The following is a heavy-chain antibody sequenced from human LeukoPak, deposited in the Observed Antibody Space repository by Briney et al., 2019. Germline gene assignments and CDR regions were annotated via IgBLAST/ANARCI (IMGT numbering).Heavy chain of an antibody. V-gene: IGHV1-69*05. Sequence: SVKVSCKASGGTFSSYAISWVRQAPGQGLEWMGGIIPIFGTANYAQKFQGGVTITTDESTSTAYMELSSLRSEDTAVYYCAREAWFGELSYFDYWGQGTLVTVSS. CDR3: AREAWFGELSYFDY. CDR2: IIPIFGTA. D-gene: IGHD3-10*01. CDR1: GGTFSSYA. J-gene: IGHJ4*02.